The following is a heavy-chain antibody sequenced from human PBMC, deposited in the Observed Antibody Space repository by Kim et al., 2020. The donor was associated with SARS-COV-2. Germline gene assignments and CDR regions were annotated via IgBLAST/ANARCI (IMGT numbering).Heavy chain of an antibody. D-gene: IGHD3-10*01. CDR2: IYYSGST. CDR1: GGSISSYY. V-gene: IGHV4-59*08. Sequence: SETLSLTCTVSGGSISSYYWSWIRQPPGNGLEWIGYIYYSGSTNYNPSLKSRVTISVDTSKNQFSLKLSSVTAADTAVYYCASRYGSGSTGAFDIWGQGTMVTVSS. CDR3: ASRYGSGSTGAFDI. J-gene: IGHJ3*02.